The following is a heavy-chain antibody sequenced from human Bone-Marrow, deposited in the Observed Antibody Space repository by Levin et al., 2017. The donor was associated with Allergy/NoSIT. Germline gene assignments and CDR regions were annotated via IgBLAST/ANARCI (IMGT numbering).Heavy chain of an antibody. V-gene: IGHV4-61*01. CDR3: ARGLIITQGGSKYYYGVDG. CDR2: VCYSGST. CDR1: GGSVFSGSYY. D-gene: IGHD3-10*01. J-gene: IGHJ6*02. Sequence: KPSETLSLTCTVSGGSVFSGSYYWSWIRQPPGKGLEYIGYVCYSGSTNYNPSLKSRVTISMDTSKNQLSLKLSSVSAADTAVYYCARGLIITQGGSKYYYGVDGWGQGTPVTVSS.